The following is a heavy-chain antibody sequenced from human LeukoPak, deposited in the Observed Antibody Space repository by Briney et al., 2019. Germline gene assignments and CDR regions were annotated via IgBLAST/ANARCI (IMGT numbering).Heavy chain of an antibody. CDR2: ISSSSSYI. J-gene: IGHJ5*02. Sequence: PGGSLRLSCAASGFTFSSYSMNWVRQAPGKGLEWVSSISSSSSYIYYADSVKGRFTISRDNAKKSLHLQMNSLRGEDTAVYYCARDRSGGYSGYDAKWFDPWGQGTLVTVSS. CDR1: GFTFSSYS. V-gene: IGHV3-21*01. D-gene: IGHD5-12*01. CDR3: ARDRSGGYSGYDAKWFDP.